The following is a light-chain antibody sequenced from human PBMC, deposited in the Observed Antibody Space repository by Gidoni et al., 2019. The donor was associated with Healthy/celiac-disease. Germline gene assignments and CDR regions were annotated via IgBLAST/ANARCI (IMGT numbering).Light chain of an antibody. J-gene: IGLJ2*01. CDR3: QAWDRKVV. CDR2: QDS. Sequence: SYELTQPPSVSVSPGQTASITCSGDNLGDKYACWYQQKPGQSPVLVIYQDSKRPSGIPERFSGSNSGNTATLTISGTQAMDEADYYCQAWDRKVVFGGGTKLTVL. V-gene: IGLV3-1*01. CDR1: NLGDKY.